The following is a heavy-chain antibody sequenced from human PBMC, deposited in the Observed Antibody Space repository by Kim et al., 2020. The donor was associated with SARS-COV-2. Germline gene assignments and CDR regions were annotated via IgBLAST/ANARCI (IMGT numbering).Heavy chain of an antibody. J-gene: IGHJ4*02. Sequence: DAVKCRYTISRDNSKNTPYLQMNSLRAEDTAVYYCAKALRGATTYGVLGYWGQGTLVTVSS. CDR3: AKALRGATTYGVLGY. V-gene: IGHV3-23*01. D-gene: IGHD1-26*01.